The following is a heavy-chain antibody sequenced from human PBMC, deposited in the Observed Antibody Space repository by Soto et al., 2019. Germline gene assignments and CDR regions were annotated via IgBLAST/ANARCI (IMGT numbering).Heavy chain of an antibody. D-gene: IGHD1-26*01. CDR2: VTSSASST. J-gene: IGHJ3*01. CDR1: GFTFSSFA. V-gene: IGHV3-23*01. CDR3: AKGGAVLLDPFDV. Sequence: GQLLESGGGMVQPGGSLRLSCVASGFTFSSFAMNWVRLPPGRGLEGVAAVTSSASSTHYADSVKGRFTISRDNSKNTLYLQMNSLRADDTAVYYCAKGGAVLLDPFDVWGQGTMVTVSS.